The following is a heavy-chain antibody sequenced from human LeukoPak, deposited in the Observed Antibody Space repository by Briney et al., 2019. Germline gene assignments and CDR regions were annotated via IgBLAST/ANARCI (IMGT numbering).Heavy chain of an antibody. J-gene: IGHJ4*02. Sequence: SETLSLTCSVSGGSVANTNHYWAWIRQSPGKGLEWIGSISSSGNTYYNPSLRSRLAISVDTSNSQFSLKLSYVTAADTAVYYCASPYLINWGQGTLVNVSS. CDR2: ISSSGNT. CDR1: GGSVANTNHY. CDR3: ASPYLIN. D-gene: IGHD3-16*01. V-gene: IGHV4-39*01.